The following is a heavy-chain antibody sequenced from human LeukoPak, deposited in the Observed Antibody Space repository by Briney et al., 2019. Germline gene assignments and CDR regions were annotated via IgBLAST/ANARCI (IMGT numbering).Heavy chain of an antibody. V-gene: IGHV3-7*01. CDR2: IKQDGSEK. D-gene: IGHD5-18*01. CDR3: ARERVDTAMVDRYYFDY. J-gene: IGHJ4*02. CDR1: GFTFSSYW. Sequence: PGGSLRLSCAASGFTFSSYWMSWVRQAPGKGLEWVANIKQDGSEKYYVDSVKGRCTISRDNAKNSLYLQMNSLRAEDTAVYYCARERVDTAMVDRYYFDYWGQGTLVTVSS.